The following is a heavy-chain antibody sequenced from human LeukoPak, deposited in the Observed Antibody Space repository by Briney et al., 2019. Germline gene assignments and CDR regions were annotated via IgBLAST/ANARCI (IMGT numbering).Heavy chain of an antibody. V-gene: IGHV3-23*01. CDR1: GFTFSSYA. D-gene: IGHD2/OR15-2a*01. J-gene: IGHJ4*02. CDR2: ISGGGGST. CDR3: AKDHFSRPRSEDY. Sequence: GGSLRLSCAASGFTFSSYAMTWVRQAPVKGLEWVSGISGGGGSTYYADSVKGRFTISRDNSKNTLYLQMNSLRAEDTAVYYCAKDHFSRPRSEDYWGQGTLVTVSS.